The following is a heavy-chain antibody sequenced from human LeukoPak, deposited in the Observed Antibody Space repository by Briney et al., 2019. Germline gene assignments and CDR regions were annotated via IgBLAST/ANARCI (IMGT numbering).Heavy chain of an antibody. CDR3: ARGVVSFDY. Sequence: SETLSLTCAAYGGSFSGYYWSWIREPPGKGLEWIGEINHSGSTNYNPSLKSRVTISVDTSKNQFSLKLRSVTAADTAVYYCARGVVSFDYWGQGTLVTVSS. CDR1: GGSFSGYY. D-gene: IGHD2-15*01. V-gene: IGHV4-34*01. CDR2: INHSGST. J-gene: IGHJ4*02.